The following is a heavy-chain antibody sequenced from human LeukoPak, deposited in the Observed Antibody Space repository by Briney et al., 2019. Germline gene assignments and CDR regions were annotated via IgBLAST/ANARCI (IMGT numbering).Heavy chain of an antibody. V-gene: IGHV3-21*01. J-gene: IGHJ4*02. CDR3: ARDIPDTAVFDY. D-gene: IGHD5-18*01. CDR1: GFNFSRHW. CDR2: ISSSSSYI. Sequence: PGGSLRLSCAASGFNFSRHWMHWVRQAPGKGLEWVSSISSSSSYIYYADSVKGRFTISRDNAKNSLYLQMNSLRAEDTAVYYCARDIPDTAVFDYWGQGTLVTVSS.